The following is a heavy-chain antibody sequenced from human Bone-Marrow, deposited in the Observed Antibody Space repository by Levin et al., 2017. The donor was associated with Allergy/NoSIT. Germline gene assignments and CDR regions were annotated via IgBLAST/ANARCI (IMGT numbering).Heavy chain of an antibody. CDR1: GFTFSSYA. D-gene: IGHD2-2*01. CDR3: AKRLGTSCYACYYYYYYMDV. V-gene: IGHV3-23*01. J-gene: IGHJ6*03. CDR2: ISGSGGST. Sequence: GGSLRLSCAASGFTFSSYAMSWVRQAPGKGLEWVSAISGSGGSTYYADSVKGRFTISRDNSKNTLYLQMNSLRAEDTAVYYCAKRLGTSCYACYYYYYYMDVWGKGTTVTVSS.